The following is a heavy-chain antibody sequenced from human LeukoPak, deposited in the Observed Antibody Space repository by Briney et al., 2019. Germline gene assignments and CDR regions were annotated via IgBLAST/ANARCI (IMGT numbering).Heavy chain of an antibody. Sequence: PSETLSLTCNVSGVSVSTSHWTRIGQRPGKGLEWIGCLSYTGRTDYNPSLKSRVSISLGSSNNHFSLKLTSVTAADTAVYYCSEGYFEPFDHWGQGILVTVSS. CDR2: LSYTGRT. J-gene: IGHJ4*02. CDR1: GVSVSTSH. CDR3: SEGYFEPFDH. V-gene: IGHV4-59*02. D-gene: IGHD2/OR15-2a*01.